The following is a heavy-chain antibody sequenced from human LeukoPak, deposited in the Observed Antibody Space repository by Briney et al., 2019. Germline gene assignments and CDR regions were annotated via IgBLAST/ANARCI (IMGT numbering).Heavy chain of an antibody. Sequence: GESLKISCKGSGYSFTSYWISWVRQMPGKGLEWMGIIYPGDSDTRYSPSFQGQVTISADKSISTAYLQWSSLKASDTAMYYCARLKVVAVSGFDLWGRGTLVTVSS. CDR1: GYSFTSYW. J-gene: IGHJ2*01. V-gene: IGHV5-51*01. CDR2: IYPGDSDT. D-gene: IGHD2-15*01. CDR3: ARLKVVAVSGFDL.